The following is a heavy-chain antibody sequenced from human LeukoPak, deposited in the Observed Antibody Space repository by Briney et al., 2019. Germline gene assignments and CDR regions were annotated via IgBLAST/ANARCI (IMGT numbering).Heavy chain of an antibody. V-gene: IGHV4-34*01. Sequence: SETLSLTCAVYGGSFSGYYWSWIRQPPGKGLEWIGEINHSGSTNYNPSLKSRVTISVDTSKNQFSLKLSSVAAADTAVYYCAASSTGSGYPYRSYYFDYWGQGTLVTVSS. J-gene: IGHJ4*02. D-gene: IGHD5-12*01. CDR1: GGSFSGYY. CDR2: INHSGST. CDR3: AASSTGSGYPYRSYYFDY.